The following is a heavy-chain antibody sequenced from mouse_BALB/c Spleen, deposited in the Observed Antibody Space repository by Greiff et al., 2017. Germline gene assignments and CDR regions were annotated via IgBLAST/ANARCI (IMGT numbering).Heavy chain of an antibody. V-gene: IGHV5-17*02. CDR1: GFTFSSFG. D-gene: IGHD2-4*01. CDR2: ISSGSSTI. J-gene: IGHJ3*01. CDR3: ARFDYDEGFAY. Sequence: EVQLQESGGGLVQPGGSRKLSCAASGFTFSSFGMHWVRQAPEKGLEWVAYISSGSSTIYYADTVKGRCTISRDNTKNTLFLQMSSIRSEDTAMYYCARFDYDEGFAYWGQGTLGTVSA.